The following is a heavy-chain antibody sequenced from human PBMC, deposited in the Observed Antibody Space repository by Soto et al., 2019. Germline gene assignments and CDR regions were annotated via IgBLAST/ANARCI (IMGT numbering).Heavy chain of an antibody. D-gene: IGHD2-15*01. CDR1: GGSISSGDYY. CDR3: ARWLSGSRQGFDP. Sequence: QVQLQESGPGLVKPSQTLSLTCTVSGGSISSGDYYWSWIRQHPGKGLEWIGYIYYSGSTYYNPSLKSRVTLSVDTSKNQFSLKLSSVTAADTAVYYCARWLSGSRQGFDPWGQGTLVTVSS. J-gene: IGHJ5*02. CDR2: IYYSGST. V-gene: IGHV4-31*03.